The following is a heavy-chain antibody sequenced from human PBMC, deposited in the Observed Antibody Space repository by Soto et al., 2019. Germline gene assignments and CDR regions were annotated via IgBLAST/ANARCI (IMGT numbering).Heavy chain of an antibody. CDR3: ARGRGATTSYYFDY. CDR2: INHSGST. V-gene: IGHV4-34*01. Sequence: PSETLSLTCAVYGGSFSGYYWSWIRQPPGKGLEWIGEINHSGSTNYNPSLKSRVTISVDTSKNQFSLKLSPVTAADTAVYYCARGRGATTSYYFDYWGQGTLVTVSS. CDR1: GGSFSGYY. J-gene: IGHJ4*02. D-gene: IGHD1-1*01.